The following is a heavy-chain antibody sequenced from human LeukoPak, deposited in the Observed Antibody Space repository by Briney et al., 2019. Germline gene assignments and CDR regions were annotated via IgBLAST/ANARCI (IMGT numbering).Heavy chain of an antibody. V-gene: IGHV3-21*01. CDR1: GFTFSNYN. J-gene: IGHJ4*02. CDR2: ISSSSSYI. CDR3: ASMLLGGSGWYNY. Sequence: GGSLRLSCAASGFTFSNYNVNWVRQAPGKGLEWVSSISSSSSYIYYADSVKGRFTISRDNAKNSLFLQMNSLRAEDTAVYYCASMLLGGSGWYNYWGQGTLVTVSS. D-gene: IGHD6-19*01.